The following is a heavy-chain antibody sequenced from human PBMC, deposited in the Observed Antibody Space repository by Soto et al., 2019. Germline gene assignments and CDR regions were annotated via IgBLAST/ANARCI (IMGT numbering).Heavy chain of an antibody. CDR2: ISGSGGST. CDR3: AKDIAGSAAAGLIYYYYYGMDV. CDR1: GFTFSSYA. J-gene: IGHJ6*02. Sequence: EVQLLESGGGLVQPGGSLRLSCAASGFTFSSYAMSWVRQAPGKGLEWVSAISGSGGSTYYADSVKGRFTISRDNSKNTLYLQMNSLRAEDTAVYYCAKDIAGSAAAGLIYYYYYGMDVWGQGTTVTVSS. D-gene: IGHD6-13*01. V-gene: IGHV3-23*01.